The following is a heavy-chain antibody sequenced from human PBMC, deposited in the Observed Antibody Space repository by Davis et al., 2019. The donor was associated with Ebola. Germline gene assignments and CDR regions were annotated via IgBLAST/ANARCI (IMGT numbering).Heavy chain of an antibody. CDR2: INDNGATS. V-gene: IGHV3-23*01. J-gene: IGHJ4*02. Sequence: PGGSLSLSCAASGFTFSNYAMTWVRQAPGKGLEWVATINDNGATSYYADSVRGRFTISRDDSKNTVFLQMNSLRAEDTAIYYCARNWKCKHWGQGTLVTVSS. D-gene: IGHD1-1*01. CDR1: GFTFSNYA. CDR3: ARNWKCKH.